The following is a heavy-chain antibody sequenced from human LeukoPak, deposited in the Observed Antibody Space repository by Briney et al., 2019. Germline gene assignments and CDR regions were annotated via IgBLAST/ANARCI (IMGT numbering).Heavy chain of an antibody. D-gene: IGHD6-19*01. Sequence: PGGSLRLSCAASGFTFSDYYMSWIRQAPGKGLEWVSYISSSGSYTNYADSVRGRFTISRDNAKNSLYLQMNSLRAEDTAVYYCARGQGQWLALLPYYFDYWGEGTLVTVSS. CDR3: ARGQGQWLALLPYYFDY. V-gene: IGHV3-11*05. CDR2: ISSSGSYT. CDR1: GFTFSDYY. J-gene: IGHJ4*02.